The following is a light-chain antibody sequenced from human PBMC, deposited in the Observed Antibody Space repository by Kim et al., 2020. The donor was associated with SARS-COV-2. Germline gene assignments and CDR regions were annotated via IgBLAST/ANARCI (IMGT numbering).Light chain of an antibody. CDR2: LAS. CDR1: QSVDSN. Sequence: VMTQSPATLSVSPGERVTLSCRASQSVDSNLAWYQQKRGQPPRLLINLASIRVTGIPARFSGSGSGTDFTLTISSLQSEDFAVYYWQQYNNRLLTFGGGTKLEI. V-gene: IGKV3-15*01. J-gene: IGKJ4*01. CDR3: QQYNNRLLT.